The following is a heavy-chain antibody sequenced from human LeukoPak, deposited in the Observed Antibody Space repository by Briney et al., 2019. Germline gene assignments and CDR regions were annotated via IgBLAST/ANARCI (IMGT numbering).Heavy chain of an antibody. J-gene: IGHJ4*02. V-gene: IGHV4-39*01. D-gene: IGHD1-26*01. Sequence: SETLSLTCTVSGGSISSARYYGGWIRQPPGKGLEWVGTIYYSGSTYYNPSLKSRVIISVDTSKNQFALKVSSVTAADTAVYFCAREGRVGATTGRDHWGQGTLVTVSS. CDR2: IYYSGST. CDR1: GGSISSARYY. CDR3: AREGRVGATTGRDH.